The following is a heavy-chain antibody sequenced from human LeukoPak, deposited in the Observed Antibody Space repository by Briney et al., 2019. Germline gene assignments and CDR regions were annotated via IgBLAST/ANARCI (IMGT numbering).Heavy chain of an antibody. D-gene: IGHD3-22*01. CDR3: ARVPTYYYDSSGYHGGYYFDY. CDR1: GGSISSSSYY. Sequence: SETLSLTCTVSGGSISSSSYYWGWIRQPPGKGLEWIGYIHYSGSTSYNPSLKSRVTISVDTSKNQFSLQLSSVTAADTAVYYCARVPTYYYDSSGYHGGYYFDYWGQGTLVTVSS. V-gene: IGHV4-39*07. CDR2: IHYSGST. J-gene: IGHJ4*02.